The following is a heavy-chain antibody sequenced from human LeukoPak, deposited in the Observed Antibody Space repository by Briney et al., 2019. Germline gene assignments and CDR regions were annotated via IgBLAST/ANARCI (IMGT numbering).Heavy chain of an antibody. CDR2: IYYSGST. Sequence: PSETLSLTCTVSGGSISSSSYYWGWIRQPPGKGLEWIGSIYYSGSTYYNPSLKSRVTISVDTSKNQFSLKLSSVTAADTAVYYCARLGITIFAYYFDYWGQGTLVTVSS. CDR1: GGSISSSSYY. J-gene: IGHJ4*02. D-gene: IGHD3-3*01. V-gene: IGHV4-39*01. CDR3: ARLGITIFAYYFDY.